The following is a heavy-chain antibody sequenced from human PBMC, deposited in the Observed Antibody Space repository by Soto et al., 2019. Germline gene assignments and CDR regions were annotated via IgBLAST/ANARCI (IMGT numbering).Heavy chain of an antibody. CDR2: ISYDGSNK. Sequence: QVQLVESGGGVVQPGRSLRLSCAASGFTFSSYAMHWVRQAPGKGLEWVAVISYDGSNKYYADSVKGRFTISRDNSKNTLYLQMNSLRAEDTAVYYCASQYLAYYYYGMDVW. CDR3: ASQYLAYYYYGMDV. V-gene: IGHV3-30-3*01. CDR1: GFTFSSYA. J-gene: IGHJ6*01.